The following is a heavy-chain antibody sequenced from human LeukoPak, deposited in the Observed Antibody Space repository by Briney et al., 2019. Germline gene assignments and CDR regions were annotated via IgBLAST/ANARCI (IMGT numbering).Heavy chain of an antibody. Sequence: PRGSLRLSCAASGFTFSSYAMSWVRQAPGKGLEWVSSISGSGGSTYYADSVKGRFTISRDNSKYTLYVQMNSLRAEDTAVYSCAKGLQWELPFDYWGQGTLVPVSS. J-gene: IGHJ4*02. V-gene: IGHV3-23*01. CDR3: AKGLQWELPFDY. D-gene: IGHD1-26*01. CDR2: ISGSGGST. CDR1: GFTFSSYA.